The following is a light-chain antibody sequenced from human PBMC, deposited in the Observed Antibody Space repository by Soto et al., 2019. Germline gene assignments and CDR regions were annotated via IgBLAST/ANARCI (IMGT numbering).Light chain of an antibody. CDR3: QQYGTSPLT. V-gene: IGKV3-20*01. J-gene: IGKJ4*01. CDR1: QRISINY. CDR2: GAS. Sequence: EIVLTQSPVTLSLSPGETATLSCRASQRISINYLAWYQQKPGQAPRLLISGASNRAAGIPDRFSDSGSGTDFTLTIARLEPEDFAVYYCQQYGTSPLTFGRGTKVDIK.